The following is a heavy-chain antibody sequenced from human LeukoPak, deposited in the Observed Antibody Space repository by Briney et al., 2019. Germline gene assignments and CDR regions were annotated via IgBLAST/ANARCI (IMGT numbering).Heavy chain of an antibody. V-gene: IGHV3-21*01. D-gene: IGHD6-13*01. CDR2: ISSSSSYI. Sequence: GGSLRLSCAASGFTFRNYLMNWVRQAPGKGLEWVSSISSSSSYIYYADSVKGRFTISRDNAKNSLYLQMNSLRAEDTAVYYCARVELAAAAAGYYYYMDVWGKGTTVTVSS. CDR1: GFTFRNYL. J-gene: IGHJ6*03. CDR3: ARVELAAAAAGYYYYMDV.